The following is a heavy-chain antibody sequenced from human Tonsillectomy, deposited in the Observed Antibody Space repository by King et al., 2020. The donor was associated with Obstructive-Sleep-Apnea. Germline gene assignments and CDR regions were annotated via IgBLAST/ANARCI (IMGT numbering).Heavy chain of an antibody. CDR3: ARHCSGGSCYSDPDFDY. V-gene: IGHV5-10-1*01. J-gene: IGHJ4*02. CDR2: IDPSDSYT. CDR1: GYSFTSYW. Sequence: VQLVESGAEVKKPGESLRLSCKGSGYSFTSYWISWVRQMPGKGLEWMGRIDPSDSYTNYSPSFQGHVTISADKSISTAYLQWSSLKASDTAMYYCARHCSGGSCYSDPDFDYWGQGTLVTVSS. D-gene: IGHD2-15*01.